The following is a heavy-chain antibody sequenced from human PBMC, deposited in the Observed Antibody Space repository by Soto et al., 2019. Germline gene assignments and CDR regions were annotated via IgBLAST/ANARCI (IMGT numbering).Heavy chain of an antibody. CDR3: AKAMGVVVVAVTPGFDY. Sequence: PGGSLRLSCAASGFTFSSYAMSWVRQAPGKGLEWVSAISGSGGSTYYADSVKGRFTISRDNSKNTLYLQMNSLRAEDTAVYYCAKAMGVVVVAVTPGFDYWGQGTLVTVSS. CDR2: ISGSGGST. V-gene: IGHV3-23*01. D-gene: IGHD2-15*01. J-gene: IGHJ4*02. CDR1: GFTFSSYA.